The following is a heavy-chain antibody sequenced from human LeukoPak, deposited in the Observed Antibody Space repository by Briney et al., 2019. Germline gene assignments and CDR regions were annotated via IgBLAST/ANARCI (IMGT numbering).Heavy chain of an antibody. V-gene: IGHV3-30*04. CDR3: ARAYCGGDCYSAY. D-gene: IGHD2-21*02. Sequence: PGRSLRLSCAASGFTFSSYAMHWVRQAPGKGLEWVAVISYDGSNKYYADSAKGRFTISRDNSKNALYLQMNSLRAEDTAVYYCARAYCGGDCYSAYWGQGTLVTVSS. CDR1: GFTFSSYA. CDR2: ISYDGSNK. J-gene: IGHJ4*02.